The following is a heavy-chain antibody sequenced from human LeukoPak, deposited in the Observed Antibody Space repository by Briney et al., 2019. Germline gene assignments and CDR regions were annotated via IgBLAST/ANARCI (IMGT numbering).Heavy chain of an antibody. CDR2: IWYDGSNK. Sequence: PGGSLRLSCAASGFNFGSYAMHWVRQAPDQGLQWVAVIWYDGSNKYYADSVKGRFTISRDNSKSTVFLQMNSLRIEDTGVYYCARGAHYGGNSPDYWGQGTLVTVSS. CDR1: GFNFGSYA. D-gene: IGHD4-23*01. V-gene: IGHV3-30*04. J-gene: IGHJ4*02. CDR3: ARGAHYGGNSPDY.